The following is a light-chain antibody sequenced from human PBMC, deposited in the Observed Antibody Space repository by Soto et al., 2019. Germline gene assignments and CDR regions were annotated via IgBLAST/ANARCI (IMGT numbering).Light chain of an antibody. J-gene: IGLJ3*02. CDR3: AAWDDSLSGVV. Sequence: QSVLTQPPSAPGTPGQRVTLSCYGSSSNIGFNAVNWYHQLPGTAPKLVMHGNSQRPSGVPDRFSGSKSGTSASLAISGLRTEDEAQYYCAAWDDSLSGVVFGGGTQLTVL. CDR2: GNS. CDR1: SSNIGFNA. V-gene: IGLV1-47*02.